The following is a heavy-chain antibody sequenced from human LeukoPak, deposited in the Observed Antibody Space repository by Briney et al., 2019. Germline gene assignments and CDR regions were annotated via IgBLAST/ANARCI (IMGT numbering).Heavy chain of an antibody. V-gene: IGHV6-1*01. CDR3: ARGLGWFGELSWFDP. D-gene: IGHD3-10*01. CDR2: KYYRSKWYN. CDR1: GDSVSSNSAA. Sequence: SQTLSLTCAISGDSVSSNSAAWNWIRQSPSRGLEWLGRKYYRSKWYNDYAVSVKSRISINPDTSKNQFSLQLDSVTPEDTAVYYCARGLGWFGELSWFDPWGQGTLVTVSS. J-gene: IGHJ5*02.